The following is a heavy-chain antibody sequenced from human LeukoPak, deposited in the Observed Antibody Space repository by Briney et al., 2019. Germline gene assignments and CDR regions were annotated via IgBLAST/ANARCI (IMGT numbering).Heavy chain of an antibody. D-gene: IGHD3-10*01. CDR3: ARDNVLLWFGENAFDI. J-gene: IGHJ3*02. V-gene: IGHV4-61*01. Sequence: SETLSLTCAVSGYSISSGYYWGWIRQPPGKGLEWIGYIYYSGSTNYNPSLKSRVTISVDTSKNQFSLKLSSVTAADTAVYYCARDNVLLWFGENAFDIWGQGTMVTVSS. CDR1: GYSISSGYY. CDR2: IYYSGST.